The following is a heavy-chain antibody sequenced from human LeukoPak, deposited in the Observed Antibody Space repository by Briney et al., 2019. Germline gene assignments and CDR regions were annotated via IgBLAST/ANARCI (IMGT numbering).Heavy chain of an antibody. Sequence: KPSETLSLTCTVSGGSISSYYWSWIRQPPGKGLEWIGYIHYSGNTNYNPPLKSRVTISVDTSKNHFSLKLSSVTAADTAVYYCARDVYYYDSSHSRAFDIWGQGTMVTVSS. CDR3: ARDVYYYDSSHSRAFDI. CDR2: IHYSGNT. D-gene: IGHD3-22*01. V-gene: IGHV4-59*01. J-gene: IGHJ3*02. CDR1: GGSISSYY.